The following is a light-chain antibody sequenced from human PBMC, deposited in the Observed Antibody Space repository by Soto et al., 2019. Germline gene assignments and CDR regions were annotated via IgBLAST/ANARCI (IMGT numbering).Light chain of an antibody. J-gene: IGKJ4*02. Sequence: IPMTQSRSPLSASVGSIVTMTCRSSQGISSDLGWYQQRPGTAPKLLIYAASSLQSGVPSRFSGSGSGTEFTLTISGLQPEDFARYLCLQYDNSPFTLGAGPKVDI. CDR2: AAS. V-gene: IGKV1-6*01. CDR1: QGISSD. CDR3: LQYDNSPFT.